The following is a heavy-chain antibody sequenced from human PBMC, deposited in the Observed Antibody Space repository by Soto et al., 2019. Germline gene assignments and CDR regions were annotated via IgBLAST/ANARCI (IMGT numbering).Heavy chain of an antibody. CDR3: ARALYGGTEYYFDY. CDR2: IYYSGST. Sequence: QVQLQESGPGLVKPSQSLSLTGTVSGGSISSGGYYWSWIRQHPGKGLEWIGYIYYSGSTYYNPSLKSRVTISVHTSKNQFSLKLSSVTAADTAVYYCARALYGGTEYYFDYWGQGTLVTVSS. V-gene: IGHV4-31*03. J-gene: IGHJ4*02. D-gene: IGHD4-17*01. CDR1: GGSISSGGYY.